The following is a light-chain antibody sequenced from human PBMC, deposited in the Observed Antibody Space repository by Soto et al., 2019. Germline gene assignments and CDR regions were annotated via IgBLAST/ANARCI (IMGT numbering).Light chain of an antibody. Sequence: ESMLTQSPGTLSLSPGERATLPCRASQSVGSSYLAWYQQKPGQAPRLLIYGASSRATGIPDRFTGSGSGTDFTLTITSLEPEDFAVYCCQQYGTSPRTFGQGTRLEI. V-gene: IGKV3-20*01. CDR3: QQYGTSPRT. CDR2: GAS. CDR1: QSVGSSY. J-gene: IGKJ5*01.